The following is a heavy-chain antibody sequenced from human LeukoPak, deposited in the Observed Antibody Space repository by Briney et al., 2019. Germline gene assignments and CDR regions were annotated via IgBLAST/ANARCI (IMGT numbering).Heavy chain of an antibody. Sequence: ASVKVSCSSSGYILTNYGIYWVRQAPGQGLEWMGWINTYNGEADYAQNFQGRVTMTTDTSTSTAYMDLRSLTSDDTAVYYCARGRLRVNGYKDYLDYWGQGTLVTVSS. D-gene: IGHD5-12*01. J-gene: IGHJ4*02. CDR2: INTYNGEA. V-gene: IGHV1-18*01. CDR1: GYILTNYG. CDR3: ARGRLRVNGYKDYLDY.